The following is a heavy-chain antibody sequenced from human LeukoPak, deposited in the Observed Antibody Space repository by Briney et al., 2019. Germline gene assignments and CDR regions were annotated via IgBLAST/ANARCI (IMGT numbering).Heavy chain of an antibody. CDR3: ARDTRTTVTLDRDY. CDR1: GYTFTSYG. CDR2: ISAYNGNT. V-gene: IGHV1-18*01. Sequence: ASVKVSCKASGYTFTSYGISWVRQAPGQGLEWMGWISAYNGNTNYAQKLQGRVTMTTDTSPSTAYMELRSLRSDDTAVYYCARDTRTTVTLDRDYWGQGTLVTVSS. J-gene: IGHJ4*02. D-gene: IGHD4-17*01.